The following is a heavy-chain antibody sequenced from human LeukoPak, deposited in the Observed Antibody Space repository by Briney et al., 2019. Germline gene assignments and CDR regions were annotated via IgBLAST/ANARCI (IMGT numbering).Heavy chain of an antibody. CDR1: GYTFTGYY. Sequence: ASVKVSCKASGYTFTGYYMHWVRQAPGQGLEWMGWINPNSGGTNYAQKFQGRVTMTRDTSISTAYMELSRLRSDDTAVYYCGRGWEYYYYGMDVWGQGTTVTVSS. V-gene: IGHV1-2*02. D-gene: IGHD1-26*01. CDR2: INPNSGGT. J-gene: IGHJ6*02. CDR3: GRGWEYYYYGMDV.